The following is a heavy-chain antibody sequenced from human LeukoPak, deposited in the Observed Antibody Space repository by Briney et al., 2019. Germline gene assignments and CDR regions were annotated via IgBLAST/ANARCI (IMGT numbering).Heavy chain of an antibody. CDR3: AKGDDSSGDFDY. D-gene: IGHD3-22*01. Sequence: GGSLRLSCAASGFTFSSYGMHWVRQAPGKGLEWVAVISYDGSNKYYADSVKGRLTISRDNSKNTLYLQMNSLRAEDTAVYYCAKGDDSSGDFDYWGQGTLVTVSS. V-gene: IGHV3-30*18. CDR2: ISYDGSNK. CDR1: GFTFSSYG. J-gene: IGHJ4*02.